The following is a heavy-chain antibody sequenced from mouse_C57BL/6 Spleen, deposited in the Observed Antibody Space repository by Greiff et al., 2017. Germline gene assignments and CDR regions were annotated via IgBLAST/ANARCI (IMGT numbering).Heavy chain of an antibody. Sequence: EVKVEESGGGLVQPGGSMKLSCVASGFTFSNYWMNWVRQSPEKGLEWVAQIRLKSDNYGTHYAESVKGRFTISRDDSKSSVYLQMNNLRAEDTGIYYCTDCDGDYAMDYWGQGTSVTVSS. CDR3: TDCDGDYAMDY. J-gene: IGHJ4*01. CDR2: IRLKSDNYGT. V-gene: IGHV6-3*01. CDR1: GFTFSNYW.